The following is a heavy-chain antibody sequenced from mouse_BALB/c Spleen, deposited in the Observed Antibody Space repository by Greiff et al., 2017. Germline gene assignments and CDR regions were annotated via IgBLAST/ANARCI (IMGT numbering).Heavy chain of an antibody. J-gene: IGHJ1*01. D-gene: IGHD1-1*01. CDR1: GFTFSSFG. CDR3: ARTAITTVDWYFDV. CDR2: ISSGSSTI. V-gene: IGHV5-17*02. Sequence: DVHLVESGGGLVQPGGSRKLSCAASGFTFSSFGMHWVRQAPEKGLEWVAYISSGSSTIYYADTVKGRFTISRDNPKNTLFLQMTSLRSEDTAMYYCARTAITTVDWYFDVRGAGTTVTVSS.